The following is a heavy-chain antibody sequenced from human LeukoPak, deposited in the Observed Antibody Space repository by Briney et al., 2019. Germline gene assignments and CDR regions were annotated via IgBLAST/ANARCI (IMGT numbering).Heavy chain of an antibody. Sequence: PGGSLRLSCSASGFTFSSYAMHWVRQAPGKGLEYVSAITTNGDSTFYADSVKGRFTISRDNSKNTLYLQMSSLSPEDTAVYYCVRNLPMDYWGQGTLVTVSS. CDR3: VRNLPMDY. J-gene: IGHJ4*02. CDR1: GFTFSSYA. CDR2: ITTNGDST. D-gene: IGHD1-14*01. V-gene: IGHV3-64D*06.